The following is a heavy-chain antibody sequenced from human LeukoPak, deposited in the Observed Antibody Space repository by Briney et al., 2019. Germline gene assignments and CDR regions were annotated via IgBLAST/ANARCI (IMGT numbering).Heavy chain of an antibody. CDR1: GFIFRNYA. D-gene: IGHD3-9*01. CDR2: ITGSGDTT. J-gene: IGHJ4*02. CDR3: AKWGDYDILTGYYVSDF. V-gene: IGHV3-23*01. Sequence: GASLRLSCAASGFIFRNYAMSWVRQAPGKGLEWVSAITGSGDTTYYADSVKGRFTISRDNSKNTLYVEMNTLRAEDTAVYYCAKWGDYDILTGYYVSDFWGQGTLVSVSS.